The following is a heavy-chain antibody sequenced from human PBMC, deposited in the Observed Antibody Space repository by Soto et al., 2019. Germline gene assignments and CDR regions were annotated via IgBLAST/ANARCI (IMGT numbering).Heavy chain of an antibody. CDR1: GGSFSGYY. J-gene: IGHJ4*02. CDR3: ARGLLWFGEFGY. Sequence: QVQLQQWGAGLLKPSETLSLTCAVYGGSFSGYYWSWIRPPPGKGLEWIGEITHSGSTNYTPSLKSRVTISGDKSKNQFSLKLSSVTAAYTAVYYCARGLLWFGEFGYWGQGTLVTVSS. D-gene: IGHD3-10*01. CDR2: ITHSGST. V-gene: IGHV4-34*01.